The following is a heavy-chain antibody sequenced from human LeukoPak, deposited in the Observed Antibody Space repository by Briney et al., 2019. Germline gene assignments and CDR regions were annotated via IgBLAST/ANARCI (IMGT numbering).Heavy chain of an antibody. V-gene: IGHV4-38-2*02. CDR1: GYSISSDYY. Sequence: SETLSLTCTVSGYSISSDYYWGWIRQPPGKGLEWIGSIHHSGRTYYSPSLKSRVTISVDTSKNQFSLKLSSVTAADTAVYYCARDHLANLASRLFDPWGQGTLVTVSS. D-gene: IGHD3-3*01. CDR3: ARDHLANLASRLFDP. CDR2: IHHSGRT. J-gene: IGHJ5*02.